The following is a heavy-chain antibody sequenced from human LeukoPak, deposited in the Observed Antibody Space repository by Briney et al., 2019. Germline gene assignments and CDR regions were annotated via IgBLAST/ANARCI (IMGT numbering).Heavy chain of an antibody. Sequence: GASVKVSCKASGGTFSSYAISWVRQAPGQGLEWMGGIIPIFGTANYAQKFQGRVTITADESTSTAYMELSSLRSEDTAVYYCARDPRGGYGPYFDYWGQGTLVTVSS. J-gene: IGHJ4*02. CDR2: IIPIFGTA. CDR1: GGTFSSYA. D-gene: IGHD5-12*01. V-gene: IGHV1-69*13. CDR3: ARDPRGGYGPYFDY.